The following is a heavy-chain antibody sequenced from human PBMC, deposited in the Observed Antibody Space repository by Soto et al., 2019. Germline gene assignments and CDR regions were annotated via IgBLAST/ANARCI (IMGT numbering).Heavy chain of an antibody. CDR3: VRDPVALRNRVRVGYFNL. V-gene: IGHV3-33*01. D-gene: IGHD1-26*01. CDR2: IWHDGSGT. Sequence: QVKLVESGGGVVQPGRSLRLSCAASGFVFSMYGMHWVRQAPGKGLEWVGVIWHDGSGTYYADALKGRFTISRDNSKNILFLQMDSLTGEDTAVYYCVRDPVALRNRVRVGYFNLWGRGTQVTVSS. CDR1: GFVFSMYG. J-gene: IGHJ2*01.